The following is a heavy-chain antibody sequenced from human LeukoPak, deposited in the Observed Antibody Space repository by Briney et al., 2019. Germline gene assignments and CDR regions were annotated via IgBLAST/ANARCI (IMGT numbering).Heavy chain of an antibody. Sequence: PSEALSLTCTVSGGSISNYYWSWVRQPPGKGLEWIGYIYYSGSTNYNPSLKSRVTMSVDTSKNQFSLKLSSVAAADTAVYYCARASSSWYDYWYFDLWGRGTLVTVSS. D-gene: IGHD6-13*01. J-gene: IGHJ2*01. CDR3: ARASSSWYDYWYFDL. V-gene: IGHV4-59*12. CDR1: GGSISNYY. CDR2: IYYSGST.